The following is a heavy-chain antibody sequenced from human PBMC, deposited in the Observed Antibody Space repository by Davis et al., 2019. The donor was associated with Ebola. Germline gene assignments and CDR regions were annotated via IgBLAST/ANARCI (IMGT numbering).Heavy chain of an antibody. D-gene: IGHD6-19*01. CDR2: ISVSSGYI. V-gene: IGHV3-21*01. Sequence: GGSLRLSCAASGFIFSSYTMNWVRQAPGKGLEWVSSISVSSGYIYYEDSVKGRFTISRDNAKNSLYLQMNSLTAEDTAVYYCARKTDYSSAEDAFDIWGQGTMVTVS. CDR1: GFIFSSYT. CDR3: ARKTDYSSAEDAFDI. J-gene: IGHJ3*02.